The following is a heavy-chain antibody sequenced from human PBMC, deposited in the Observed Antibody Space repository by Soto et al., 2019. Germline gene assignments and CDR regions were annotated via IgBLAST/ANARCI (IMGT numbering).Heavy chain of an antibody. CDR2: ISSNGGTT. CDR3: GGYSGDGIWS. Sequence: EVQLVESGGGLVQPWGSLRLSCAASGFTFSSYSMHWVRQAPGKGLEYVSAISSNGGTTSYANSVKGRFTISRDNSKNMLYLQMGSLRAEDMAVYYCGGYSGDGIWSWGQGTLVTVSS. D-gene: IGHD1-26*01. V-gene: IGHV3-64*01. J-gene: IGHJ5*02. CDR1: GFTFSSYS.